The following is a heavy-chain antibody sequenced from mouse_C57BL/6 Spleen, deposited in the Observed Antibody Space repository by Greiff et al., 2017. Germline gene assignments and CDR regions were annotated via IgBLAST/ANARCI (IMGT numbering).Heavy chain of an antibody. Sequence: QVQLQQSGPELVKPGASVKISCKASGYAFSSSWMNWVKQRPGKGLEWIGRIYPGDGDTNYNGKFKGKATLTADKSSSTAYMQLSSLTSEDSAVYFCERRGLRRGGLDYWGQGTTLTVSS. V-gene: IGHV1-82*01. D-gene: IGHD2-2*01. CDR3: ERRGLRRGGLDY. J-gene: IGHJ2*01. CDR1: GYAFSSSW. CDR2: IYPGDGDT.